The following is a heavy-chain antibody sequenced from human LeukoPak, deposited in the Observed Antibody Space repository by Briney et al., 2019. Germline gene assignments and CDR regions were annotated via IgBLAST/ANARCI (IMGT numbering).Heavy chain of an antibody. V-gene: IGHV3-23*01. D-gene: IGHD6-19*01. CDR3: AKGIYSSGWSYFDY. CDR1: GFTFSSYD. Sequence: PGGSLRLSCAASGFTFSSYDMHWVRQATGKGLEWVSTLSGSGITTYYADSVKGRFTISRDNSKNTLYLQMNSLRAEDTAVYYCAKGIYSSGWSYFDYWGHGTLVTVSS. J-gene: IGHJ4*01. CDR2: LSGSGITT.